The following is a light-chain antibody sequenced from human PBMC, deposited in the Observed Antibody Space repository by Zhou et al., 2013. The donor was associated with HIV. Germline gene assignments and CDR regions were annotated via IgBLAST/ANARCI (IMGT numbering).Light chain of an antibody. CDR3: QQRSHWPPT. CDR2: DAS. Sequence: EIVLTQSPATLSLSPGERATLSCRASQSVSSSYLAWYQQKPGQAPRLLIYDASNRATGIPARFRGSGSGTDFTLTISNLEPEDFAVYFCQQRSHWPPTFGPGTKVDIK. J-gene: IGKJ3*01. CDR1: QSVSSSY. V-gene: IGKV3-11*01.